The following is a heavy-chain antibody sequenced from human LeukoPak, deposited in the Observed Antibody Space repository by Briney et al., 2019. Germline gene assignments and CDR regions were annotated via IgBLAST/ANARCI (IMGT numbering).Heavy chain of an antibody. CDR3: ARAQVPAATFDY. Sequence: SETLSLTCTVSGGSISSYYWSWIRQHPGKGLEWIGYIYYSGSTYYNPSLKSRVTISVDTSKNQFSLKLSSVTAADTAVYYCARAQVPAATFDYWGQGTLVTVSS. D-gene: IGHD2-2*01. CDR2: IYYSGST. CDR1: GGSISSYY. V-gene: IGHV4-59*06. J-gene: IGHJ4*02.